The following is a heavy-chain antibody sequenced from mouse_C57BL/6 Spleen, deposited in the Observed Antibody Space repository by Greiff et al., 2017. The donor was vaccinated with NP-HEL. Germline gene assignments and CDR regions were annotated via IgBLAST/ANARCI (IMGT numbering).Heavy chain of an antibody. CDR2: INPNNGGT. V-gene: IGHV1-26*01. CDR3: ASPPCASSGYLARFAY. D-gene: IGHD1-3*01. J-gene: IGHJ3*01. Sequence: VQLQQSGPELVKPGASVKISCKASGYTFTDSYMNGVKQSLGKSLEWIGDINPNNGGTSYNQKFKGKATLTVDKSSSTAYMEVRSLTPKGPTVYYCASPPCASSGYLARFAYWGQGTLVTVSA. CDR1: GYTFTDSY.